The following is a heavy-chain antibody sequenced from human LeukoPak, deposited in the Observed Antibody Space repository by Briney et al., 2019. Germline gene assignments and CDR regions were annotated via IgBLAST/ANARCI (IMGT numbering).Heavy chain of an antibody. CDR2: ISGSGGST. V-gene: IGHV3-23*01. D-gene: IGHD1-26*01. CDR1: GFTFSSYA. Sequence: GGSLRLSCAASGFTFSSYAMSWVRQAPGKGLEWVSAISGSGGSTYYADSVKGRFTVSRDNSKNTLYLKMNSLRAEDTAVYYCAKDANSGSYYGLFDYWGQGTLVTVSS. CDR3: AKDANSGSYYGLFDY. J-gene: IGHJ4*02.